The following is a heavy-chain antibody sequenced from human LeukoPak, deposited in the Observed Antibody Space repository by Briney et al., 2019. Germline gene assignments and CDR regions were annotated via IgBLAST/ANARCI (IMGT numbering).Heavy chain of an antibody. CDR1: GGSISSSSYY. V-gene: IGHV4-39*07. CDR2: IYYSGST. D-gene: IGHD6-6*01. CDR3: ARDSHSSSSRLHWFDP. J-gene: IGHJ5*02. Sequence: PSETLSLTCTVSGGSISSSSYYWGWIRQPPGKGLEWIGSIYYSGSTYYNPSLKSRVTISVDTSKNQLSLKLSSVTAADTAVYYCARDSHSSSSRLHWFDPWGQGTLVTVSS.